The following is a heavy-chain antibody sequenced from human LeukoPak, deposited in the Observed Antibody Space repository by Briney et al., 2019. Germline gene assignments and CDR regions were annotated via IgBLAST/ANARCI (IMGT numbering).Heavy chain of an antibody. V-gene: IGHV3-23*01. Sequence: GGSLRLSCAASRFTFGNYAMSWVRQAPGKGLEWVSGISNSGGSTYYADSVKGRVTISRDNSKNTLYLQMNSLRAEDTAVYYCAKEARITIFGVVMYFDYWGQGTLVTVSS. CDR3: AKEARITIFGVVMYFDY. J-gene: IGHJ4*02. D-gene: IGHD3-3*01. CDR2: ISNSGGST. CDR1: RFTFGNYA.